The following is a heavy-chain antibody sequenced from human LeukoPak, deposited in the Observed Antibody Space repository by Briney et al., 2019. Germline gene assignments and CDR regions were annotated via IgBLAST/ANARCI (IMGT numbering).Heavy chain of an antibody. Sequence: GRSLRLSCAASGFTFSSYGMHWVRQAPGKGLEWVAVIWYDGSNKYYADSVKGRFTISRDNSKNTLYLQMNSLRAEDTAVYYCASEGSYDSSGYYGDYWGQGTLVTVSS. CDR2: IWYDGSNK. CDR1: GFTFSSYG. D-gene: IGHD3-22*01. CDR3: ASEGSYDSSGYYGDY. V-gene: IGHV3-33*01. J-gene: IGHJ4*02.